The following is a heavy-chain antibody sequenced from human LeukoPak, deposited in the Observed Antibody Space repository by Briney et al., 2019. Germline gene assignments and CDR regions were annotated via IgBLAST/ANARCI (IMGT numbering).Heavy chain of an antibody. Sequence: SETLSLTCTVSSGSISSYYWSWRRQPPGKGLEWIGNIYDSGSTNYNPSLKSRVTISVDTSKNQCSLKLSSVTAADTAVYYCARHSISGHSLSYFDYWGQGTLVNVSS. D-gene: IGHD3-22*01. V-gene: IGHV4-59*01. CDR1: SGSISSYY. CDR3: ARHSISGHSLSYFDY. J-gene: IGHJ4*02. CDR2: IYDSGST.